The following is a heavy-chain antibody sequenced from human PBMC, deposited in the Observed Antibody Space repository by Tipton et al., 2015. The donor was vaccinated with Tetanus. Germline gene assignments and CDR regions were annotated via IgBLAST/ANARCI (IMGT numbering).Heavy chain of an antibody. CDR3: ARDQARGARGWNYFGF. J-gene: IGHJ4*02. CDR2: IYYSGST. V-gene: IGHV4-31*03. Sequence: TLSLTCTVSGGSISRGGYYWSWIRQHPGKGLEWIGNIYYSGSTYYNPSLKSRVTISVDTSKNKFYLKLNSVTAADTAVYYCARDQARGARGWNYFGFWGQGTLVTVSS. CDR1: GGSISRGGYY. D-gene: IGHD4/OR15-4a*01.